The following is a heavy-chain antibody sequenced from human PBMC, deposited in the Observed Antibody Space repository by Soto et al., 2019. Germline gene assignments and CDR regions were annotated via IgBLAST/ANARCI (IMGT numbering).Heavy chain of an antibody. D-gene: IGHD3-22*01. J-gene: IGHJ4*02. V-gene: IGHV3-33*01. Sequence: LRLSCAASGFTFSAYGMHWVRQAPGKGLEWVAVIWYDGSDKYYVDSVKGRFTISRDNSKNTLYLQMNSLRAEDTAVYYCARDKFNYYDTSAYDYWGQGTLVTVSS. CDR3: ARDKFNYYDTSAYDY. CDR1: GFTFSAYG. CDR2: IWYDGSDK.